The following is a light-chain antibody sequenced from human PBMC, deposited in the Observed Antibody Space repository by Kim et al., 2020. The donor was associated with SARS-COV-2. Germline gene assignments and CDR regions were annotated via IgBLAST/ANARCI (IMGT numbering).Light chain of an antibody. CDR3: LQQSAYPST. V-gene: IGKV1-17*01. CDR2: GAS. Sequence: DIQMTQSPSSLSASVGDRVTITCRASQDIRNDLGWYQQNPGRAPKRLIYGASSLQSGVPSRFSGSGSGTEFSLTISSVQPEDFATYFCLQQSAYPSTIGQGTRLEIK. J-gene: IGKJ5*01. CDR1: QDIRND.